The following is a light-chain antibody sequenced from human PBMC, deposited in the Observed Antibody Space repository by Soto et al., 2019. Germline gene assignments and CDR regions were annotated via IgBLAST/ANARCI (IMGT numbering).Light chain of an antibody. V-gene: IGKV3-20*01. CDR3: QQYMSSVT. Sequence: EIVLTQSPGSLSLSPGERATLSCRASQSVDSTFFAWYQKKPGQAPRLLMYGVSKRATGIPDRFSGSGSGAECPLTISRREPGGFAVYYCQQYMSSVTFGQGTRVEIK. CDR2: GVS. J-gene: IGKJ1*01. CDR1: QSVDSTF.